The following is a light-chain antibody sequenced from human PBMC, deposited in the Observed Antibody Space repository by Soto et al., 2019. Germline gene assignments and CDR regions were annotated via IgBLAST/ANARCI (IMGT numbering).Light chain of an antibody. CDR2: GAS. V-gene: IGKV3-15*01. CDR3: QKYNNWLWT. CDR1: QNISSN. J-gene: IGKJ1*01. Sequence: EIVMTQSPATLSVSPGERATLSCRASQNISSNLAWYQQKPGQAPRVLIDGASTRATGIPARFSGSVSGTEFTLTISSLQYEDIAVYYCQKYNNWLWTFGQGTKVEIK.